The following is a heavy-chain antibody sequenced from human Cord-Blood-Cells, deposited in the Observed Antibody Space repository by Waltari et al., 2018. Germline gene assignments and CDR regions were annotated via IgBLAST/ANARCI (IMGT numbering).Heavy chain of an antibody. CDR2: SITIFGKA. D-gene: IGHD6-13*01. CDR1: GGTFRSYA. Sequence: QGQLVQSGAEVKKPGSSVKVSCKASGGTFRSYAMSWVRPAPGQGLEWMGGSITIFGKANDGRKFQGRATSTADESTSTAYMELRSLRSEDTAVYYCASDEGIAAAGTMYYCDYWGQGTLVTVSS. V-gene: IGHV1-69*01. J-gene: IGHJ4*02. CDR3: ASDEGIAAAGTMYYCDY.